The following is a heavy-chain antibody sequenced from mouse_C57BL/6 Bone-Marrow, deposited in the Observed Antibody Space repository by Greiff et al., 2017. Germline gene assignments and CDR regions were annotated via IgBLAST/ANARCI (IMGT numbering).Heavy chain of an antibody. V-gene: IGHV1-82*01. D-gene: IGHD2-2*01. CDR1: GYAFSSSW. Sequence: QVQLKESGPELVKPGASVKISCKASGYAFSSSWMNWVKQRPGKGLEWIGRIYPGDGDTNYNGKFKGKATLTADKSSSTAYMQLSSLTSEDSAVYFCARWGYDGDYWGQGTTLTVSS. CDR3: ARWGYDGDY. CDR2: IYPGDGDT. J-gene: IGHJ2*01.